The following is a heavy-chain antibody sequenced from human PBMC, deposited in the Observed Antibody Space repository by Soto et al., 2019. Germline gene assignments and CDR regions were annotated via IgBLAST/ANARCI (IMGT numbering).Heavy chain of an antibody. CDR3: AAAGTSYYGLDV. J-gene: IGHJ6*02. V-gene: IGHV3-23*01. CDR2: ISGSGGST. D-gene: IGHD6-13*01. CDR1: GFTFSSYA. Sequence: EVQLLESRGGLVQPGGSLRLSCAASGFTFSSYAMSWVRQAPGKGLEWVSAISGSGGSTYYADSVKGRFTISRDNSKNTLYLQMSSLRAEDTDVYYCAAAGTSYYGLDVWGQGTTVTVSS.